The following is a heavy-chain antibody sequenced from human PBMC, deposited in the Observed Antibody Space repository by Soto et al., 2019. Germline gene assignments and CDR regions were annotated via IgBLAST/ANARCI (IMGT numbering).Heavy chain of an antibody. CDR3: ASSVVATYVDY. CDR1: GGTFSSYT. V-gene: IGHV1-69*02. Sequence: QVQLVQSGAEVKKPGSSVKVSCKASGGTFSSYTISWVRQAPGQGLEWMGRIIPILGIANYAQKFQGRVTXTXAKSTSTAYMELSSLRSEDTAVYYCASSVVATYVDYWGQGTLVTVSS. CDR2: IIPILGIA. D-gene: IGHD2-21*01. J-gene: IGHJ4*02.